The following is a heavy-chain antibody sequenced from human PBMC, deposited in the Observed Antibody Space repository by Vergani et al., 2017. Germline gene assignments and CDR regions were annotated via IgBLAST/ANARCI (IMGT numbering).Heavy chain of an antibody. D-gene: IGHD2-15*01. CDR1: GYTFTGYY. CDR3: ARGPSPRYCSGGSCRKYDAFDI. Sequence: QVQLVQSGAEVKKPGASVKVSCKASGYTFTGYYMHWVRQAPGQGLEWMGWINPNSGGTNYAQKFQGRVTMTRDTSISTAYMELRRLRSDDTAVYYCARGPSPRYCSGGSCRKYDAFDIWGQGTMVTVSS. J-gene: IGHJ3*02. V-gene: IGHV1-2*02. CDR2: INPNSGGT.